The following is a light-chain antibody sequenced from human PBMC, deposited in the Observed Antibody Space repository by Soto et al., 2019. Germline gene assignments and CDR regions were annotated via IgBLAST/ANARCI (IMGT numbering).Light chain of an antibody. Sequence: ELVVAQSPATLSVSPGESSTLSCRASQSVSSNLAWYQQKPGQAPRLLIYAASTRATGIPARFSGSGSGTDFTLTISSLEPEDFAVYYCQQRSNWPPITFGQGTRLEIK. V-gene: IGKV3-11*01. CDR1: QSVSSN. J-gene: IGKJ5*01. CDR3: QQRSNWPPIT. CDR2: AAS.